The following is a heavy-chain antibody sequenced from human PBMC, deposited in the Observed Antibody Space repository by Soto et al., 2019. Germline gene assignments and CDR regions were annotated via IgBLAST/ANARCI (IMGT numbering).Heavy chain of an antibody. CDR3: ARYNWNRNWFDP. CDR1: GGSISSSSYY. J-gene: IGHJ5*02. Sequence: SETLSLTCTVSGGSISSSSYYWGWIRQPPGKGLEWIGSIYYSGSTYYNPSLKSRVTISVDTSKNQFSLKLSSVTAADTAVYYCARYNWNRNWFDPWGQGTLVTVSS. D-gene: IGHD1-1*01. CDR2: IYYSGST. V-gene: IGHV4-39*01.